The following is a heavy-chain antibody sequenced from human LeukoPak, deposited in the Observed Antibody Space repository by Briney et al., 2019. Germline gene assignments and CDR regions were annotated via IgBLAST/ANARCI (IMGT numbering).Heavy chain of an antibody. J-gene: IGHJ6*04. V-gene: IGHV3-23*01. D-gene: IGHD3-10*02. CDR3: AELGITMIGGV. Sequence: GGSLRLSCEASGFTFRSYAISWVRQGPGKGLEWVSGITGSGTSTDYADSVKGRFTISRDNAKNSLYLQMNSLRAEDTAVYYCAELGITMIGGVWGKGTTVTISS. CDR2: ITGSGTST. CDR1: GFTFRSYA.